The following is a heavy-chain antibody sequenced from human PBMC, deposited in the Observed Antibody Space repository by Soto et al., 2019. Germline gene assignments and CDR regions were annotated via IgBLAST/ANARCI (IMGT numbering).Heavy chain of an antibody. D-gene: IGHD3-16*02. CDR1: GFTVSSNF. CDR2: IKSKTDGGTT. Sequence: LRLSCAASGFTVSSNFMSWVRQAPGKGLEWVGRIKSKTDGGTTDYAAPVKGRFTISRDESQNTLYLQMNSLKTEDTAVYYCTSLYYGHWGQGTLVTVSS. V-gene: IGHV3-15*01. J-gene: IGHJ4*02. CDR3: TSLYYGH.